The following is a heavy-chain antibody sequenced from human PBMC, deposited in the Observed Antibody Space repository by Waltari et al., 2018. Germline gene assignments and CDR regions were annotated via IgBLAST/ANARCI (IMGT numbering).Heavy chain of an antibody. CDR2: INPDGSQK. V-gene: IGHV3-7*01. D-gene: IGHD3-16*01. CDR1: GFTFITYW. J-gene: IGHJ4*02. CDR3: TTLARGESRDY. Sequence: EVQLVESGGGLVQPGGSLRLSCAASGFTFITYWMKWIRQAPGKGLEWVANINPDGSQKFYVDSVKGRFNVSRDNAQNSLYLQMNNLRAEDTAVYYCTTLARGESRDYWGQGTLVTVSS.